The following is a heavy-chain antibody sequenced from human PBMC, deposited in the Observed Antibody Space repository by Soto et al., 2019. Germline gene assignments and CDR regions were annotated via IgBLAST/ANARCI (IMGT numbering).Heavy chain of an antibody. CDR2: IYYSGST. Sequence: SETLSLTCTVSGGSISSSSYCWGWMREPPGKGLEWIGSIYYSGSTAFYPSVKSRFTISVDTCKNQFALKPSTMIAVDTAVYYCARHSAYFFVVVPAAIQRGYFDLWGRGTLVTVSS. D-gene: IGHD2-2*02. V-gene: IGHV4-39*01. CDR3: ARHSAYFFVVVPAAIQRGYFDL. CDR1: GGSISSSSYC. J-gene: IGHJ2*01.